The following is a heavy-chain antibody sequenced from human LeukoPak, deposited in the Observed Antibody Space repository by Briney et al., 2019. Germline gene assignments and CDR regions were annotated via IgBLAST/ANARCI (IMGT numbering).Heavy chain of an antibody. CDR3: ARESRESRQWLVGGYFDY. D-gene: IGHD6-19*01. J-gene: IGHJ4*02. Sequence: PSETLSLTCTVSGGSISSYYWSWIRQPPGKGLEWIGYIYYSGSTNYSPSLKSRVTISVDTSKNQFSLKLSSVTAADTAVYYCARESRESRQWLVGGYFDYWGQGTLVTVSS. V-gene: IGHV4-59*01. CDR2: IYYSGST. CDR1: GGSISSYY.